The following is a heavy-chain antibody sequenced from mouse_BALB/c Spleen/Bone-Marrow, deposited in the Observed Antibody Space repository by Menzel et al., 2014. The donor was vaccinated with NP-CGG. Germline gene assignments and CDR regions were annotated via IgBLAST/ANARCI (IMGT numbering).Heavy chain of an antibody. D-gene: IGHD2-4*01. Sequence: EVQLQQSGPELVKPGHSVKISCKASGYTFTDYNMHWVKQSHGKSLEWIGYIYPYNGGTGYNQKFKSKATLTVDNSSSTAYMELRSLTSEDSAVYYCAREDYDYDWGFHYWGQGTTLTVSA. CDR2: IYPYNGGT. CDR3: AREDYDYDWGFHY. J-gene: IGHJ2*01. V-gene: IGHV1S29*02. CDR1: GYTFTDYN.